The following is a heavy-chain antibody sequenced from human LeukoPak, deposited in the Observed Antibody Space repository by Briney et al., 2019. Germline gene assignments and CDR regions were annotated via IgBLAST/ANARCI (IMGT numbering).Heavy chain of an antibody. J-gene: IGHJ5*02. V-gene: IGHV4-59*11. D-gene: IGHD3-3*01. CDR3: ARDLSYYDFWSGPLAFDP. CDR2: IYYSGST. CDR1: GGSISSHY. Sequence: PSETPSLTCTVSGGSISSHYWSWIRQPPGKGLEWIGYIYYSGSTNYNPSLKSRVTISVDTSKNQFSLKLSSVTAADTAVYYCARDLSYYDFWSGPLAFDPWGQGTLVTVSS.